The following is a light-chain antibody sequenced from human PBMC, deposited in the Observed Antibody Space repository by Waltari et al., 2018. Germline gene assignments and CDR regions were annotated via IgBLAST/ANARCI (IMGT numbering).Light chain of an antibody. CDR3: CSYAGGSTSVV. CDR1: SRDVGISDF. Sequence: QSALTHPASVSGSPGQSITISCPDTSRDVGISDFVSWHQQHPGKAPKLIIYEGSKRPSGVSNRFSASKSGNTASLTISGLQPEDEADYYCCSYAGGSTSVVFGGGTKLTVL. J-gene: IGLJ2*01. CDR2: EGS. V-gene: IGLV2-23*01.